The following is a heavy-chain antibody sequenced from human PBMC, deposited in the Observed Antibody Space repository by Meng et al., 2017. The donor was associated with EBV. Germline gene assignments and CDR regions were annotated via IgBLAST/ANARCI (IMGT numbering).Heavy chain of an antibody. CDR2: INAGNGNT. CDR3: ARRGGVADWFDP. V-gene: IGHV1-3*01. D-gene: IGHD2-15*01. J-gene: IGHJ5*02. Sequence: QGGHPGAEVKKAGASVKVSCKASGSPFTSYAMHWVRQAPGQRLEWMGWINAGNGNTKYSQKFQGRVTITRDTSASTAYMELSSLRSEDTAVYYCARRGGVADWFDPWGQGTLVTVSS. CDR1: GSPFTSYA.